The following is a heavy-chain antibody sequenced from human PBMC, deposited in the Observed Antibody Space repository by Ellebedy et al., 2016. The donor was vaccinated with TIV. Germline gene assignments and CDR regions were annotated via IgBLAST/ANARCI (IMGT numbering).Heavy chain of an antibody. J-gene: IGHJ6*03. D-gene: IGHD3-10*01. CDR1: GGSFSGYY. CDR3: ARGCYYGSGSLCSYYYMDV. CDR2: INHSGST. V-gene: IGHV4-34*01. Sequence: SETLSLTXAVYGGSFSGYYWSWIRQPPGKGLEWIGEINHSGSTNYNPSLKSRVTISVDTSKNQFSLKLSSVTAADTAVYYCARGCYYGSGSLCSYYYMDVWGKGTTVTVSS.